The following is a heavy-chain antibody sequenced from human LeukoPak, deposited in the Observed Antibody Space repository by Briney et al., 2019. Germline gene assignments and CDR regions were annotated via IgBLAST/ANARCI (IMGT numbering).Heavy chain of an antibody. D-gene: IGHD6-6*01. CDR3: ARTQYSSPLLWFDP. J-gene: IGHJ5*02. V-gene: IGHV4-59*01. CDR1: GGSISSYY. Sequence: SETLSLTCTVSGGSISSYYWSWIRQPPGKGLEWIRYIYYSGSTKYNPSLKSRVTISVDTSKNQFSLKLTSVTAADTAVYYCARTQYSSPLLWFDPWGQGTLVTVSS. CDR2: IYYSGST.